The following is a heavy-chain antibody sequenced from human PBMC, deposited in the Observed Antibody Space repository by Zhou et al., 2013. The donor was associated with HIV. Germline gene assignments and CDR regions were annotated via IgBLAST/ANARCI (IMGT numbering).Heavy chain of an antibody. J-gene: IGHJ1*01. V-gene: IGHV4-4*09. CDR2: IFTSGST. Sequence: QVQLQESGPGLVRPSETLSLTCTVSGGSMSSYYWTWIRQPPGKGVEWIGYIFTSGSTNYNPSLKSRVTISLDTSKNQFSLKLSSVTAADTAVYYCAEGQQLIWSHSKFDLPWGQG. CDR3: AEGQQLIWSHSKFDLP. D-gene: IGHD6-13*01. CDR1: GGSMSSYY.